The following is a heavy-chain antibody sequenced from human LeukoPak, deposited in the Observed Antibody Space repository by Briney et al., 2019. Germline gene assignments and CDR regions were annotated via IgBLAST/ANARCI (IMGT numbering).Heavy chain of an antibody. J-gene: IGHJ5*02. CDR3: ARDGGASSGWYWFDP. D-gene: IGHD6-19*01. CDR1: GYTFSSNY. CDR2: ISAYNGNT. Sequence: ASVKVSCKASGYTFSSNYMHWVRQAPGQGLEWMGWISAYNGNTNYAQKLQGRVTMTTDTSTSTAYMELRSLRSDDTAVYYCARDGGASSGWYWFDPWGQGTLVTVSS. V-gene: IGHV1-18*04.